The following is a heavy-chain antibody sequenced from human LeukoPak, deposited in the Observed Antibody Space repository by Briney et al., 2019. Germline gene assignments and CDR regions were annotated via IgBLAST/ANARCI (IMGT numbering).Heavy chain of an antibody. CDR2: ISSTSSYI. CDR3: AKTYCSSASCYHFVY. CDR1: GVTFSSYS. Sequence: GGSLRLSCAASGVTFSSYSIKWVRQAPGKGLEWVSSISSTSSYIYYADSVKGRFTISRDKFKSTLYLQMNSLRAEDTAIYYCAKTYCSSASCYHFVYWGQGALVTVSS. J-gene: IGHJ4*02. V-gene: IGHV3-21*04. D-gene: IGHD2-2*01.